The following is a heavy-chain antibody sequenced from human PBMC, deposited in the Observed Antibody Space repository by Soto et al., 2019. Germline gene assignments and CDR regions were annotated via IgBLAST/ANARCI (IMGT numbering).Heavy chain of an antibody. CDR3: AKDTGGSGYYDSSGPDY. J-gene: IGHJ4*02. CDR1: GFTFSSYA. CDR2: ISGSGGST. V-gene: IGHV3-23*01. Sequence: QPVGSLRLSCAASGFTFSSYAMSWVRQAPGKGLEWVSAISGSGGSTYYADSVKGRFTISRDNSKNTLYLQMNSLRAEDTAVYYCAKDTGGSGYYDSSGPDYWGQGTLVTVS. D-gene: IGHD3-22*01.